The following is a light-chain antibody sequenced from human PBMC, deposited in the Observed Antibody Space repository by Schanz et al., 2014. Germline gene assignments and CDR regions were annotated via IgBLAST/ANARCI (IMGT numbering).Light chain of an antibody. CDR1: QSVSSSY. J-gene: IGKJ5*01. CDR3: QQYNNWLGIT. Sequence: EIVLTQSPGTLSLSPGERATLSCRASQSVSSSYLAWYQQKPGQTPRLLIYGASSRATGIPDRFSGSGSGTDFTLTISRLEPEDFAVYHCQQYNNWLGITFGQGTRLEIK. V-gene: IGKV3-20*01. CDR2: GAS.